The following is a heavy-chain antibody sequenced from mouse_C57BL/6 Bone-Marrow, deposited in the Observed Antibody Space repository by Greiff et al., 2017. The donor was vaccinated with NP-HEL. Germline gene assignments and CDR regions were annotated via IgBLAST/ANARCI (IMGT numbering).Heavy chain of an antibody. CDR2: IDPSDSYT. J-gene: IGHJ2*01. D-gene: IGHD2-2*01. Sequence: VQLQQPGAELVMPGASVKLSCKASGYTFTSYWMHWVKQRPGQGLEWIGEIDPSDSYTNYNQKFKGKSTLTVDKSSSTAYMQLSSLTSEDSAVYYGARRDYYGYDGYDLDYWGQGTTLTVSS. CDR1: GYTFTSYW. V-gene: IGHV1-69*01. CDR3: ARRDYYGYDGYDLDY.